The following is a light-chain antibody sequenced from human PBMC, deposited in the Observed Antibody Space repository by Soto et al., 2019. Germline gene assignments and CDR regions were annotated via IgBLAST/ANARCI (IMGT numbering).Light chain of an antibody. CDR1: SSDIGGFNY. Sequence: QSALTQPASVSGSPGRSVTISCTGSSSDIGGFNYVSWYQHHPGRAPKLIIYDVTNRPSGISYRFSASKSGGTASLTISGLQAEDEGYYYCTSYSSSTTHVVFGGGTKLTVL. J-gene: IGLJ2*01. CDR3: TSYSSSTTHVV. V-gene: IGLV2-14*03. CDR2: DVT.